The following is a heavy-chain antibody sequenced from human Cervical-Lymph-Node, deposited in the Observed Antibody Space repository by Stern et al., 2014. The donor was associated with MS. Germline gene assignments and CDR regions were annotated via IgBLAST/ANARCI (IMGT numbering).Heavy chain of an antibody. Sequence: EVQLVESGGGLIQPGGSLRLSCAASGFSVRSNYMSWVRQAPGQGLEWVSVIFSGGSTSYADSVKGRFTISRDNSKNTVYLEMNSLRVEDTAVYYCARDVRSSWYRWFDPWGQGTLVTVSS. V-gene: IGHV3-53*01. CDR2: IFSGGST. CDR1: GFSVRSNY. CDR3: ARDVRSSWYRWFDP. D-gene: IGHD6-13*01. J-gene: IGHJ5*02.